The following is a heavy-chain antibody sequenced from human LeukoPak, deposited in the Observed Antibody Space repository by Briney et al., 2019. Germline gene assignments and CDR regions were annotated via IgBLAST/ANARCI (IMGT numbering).Heavy chain of an antibody. V-gene: IGHV4-59*08. Sequence: SETLSPTCTVSGGSISNNYWSWIRQAPGKGLEWIAYIHYSGSTNYNPSLKSRVTISVDTSKNQFSLKVSSVTAADTAVYYCARQLGYGMDVWGQGTTVTVSS. CDR3: ARQLGYGMDV. J-gene: IGHJ6*02. CDR2: IHYSGST. CDR1: GGSISNNY. D-gene: IGHD3-16*01.